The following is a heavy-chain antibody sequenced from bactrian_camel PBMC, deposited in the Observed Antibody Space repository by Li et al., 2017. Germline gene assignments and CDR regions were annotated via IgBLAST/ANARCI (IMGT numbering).Heavy chain of an antibody. CDR1: GYTYNHFC. V-gene: IGHV3S1*01. D-gene: IGHD5*01. J-gene: IGHJ4*01. Sequence: HVQLVESGGGSVKAGGSLTLTCVASGYTYNHFCMGWFRLAPGKEREGVAIIDTDGSTFYADSVAGRFTISQDNSKNRLSLQMNSLKPEDTAMYYCVADRGICHHYGLPLSRSWGRGTQVTVSS. CDR3: VADRGICHHYGLPLSRS. CDR2: IDTDGST.